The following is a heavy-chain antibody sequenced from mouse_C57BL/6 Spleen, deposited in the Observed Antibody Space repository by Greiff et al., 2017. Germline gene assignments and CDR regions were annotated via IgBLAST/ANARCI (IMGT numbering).Heavy chain of an antibody. D-gene: IGHD2-4*01. CDR1: GYTFTSYW. V-gene: IGHV1-64*01. Sequence: VQLQQPGAELVKPGASVKLSCKASGYTFTSYWMHWVKQRPGQGLEWIGMIHPNSGSTNYNEKFKSKATLTVDKSSSTAYMQLSSLTSEDAAVYYCARAHYDYDDGWFAYWGQGTPVTVSA. CDR3: ARAHYDYDDGWFAY. CDR2: IHPNSGST. J-gene: IGHJ3*01.